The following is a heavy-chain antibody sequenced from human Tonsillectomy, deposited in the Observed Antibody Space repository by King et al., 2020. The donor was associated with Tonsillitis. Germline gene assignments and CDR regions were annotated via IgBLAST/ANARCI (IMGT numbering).Heavy chain of an antibody. Sequence: VQLVESGGGLVQPGGSLRLSCAASGFTFSSYAMSWVRQAQGKGLEWVSGIGVSGGSTYYADSVKGRFTISRDNYKNTLYMQMNSLRAEDTAVYYCANDKLWFGEFHHWGQGTLVTVSS. CDR2: IGVSGGST. CDR1: GFTFSSYA. J-gene: IGHJ4*02. CDR3: ANDKLWFGEFHH. V-gene: IGHV3-23*04. D-gene: IGHD3-10*01.